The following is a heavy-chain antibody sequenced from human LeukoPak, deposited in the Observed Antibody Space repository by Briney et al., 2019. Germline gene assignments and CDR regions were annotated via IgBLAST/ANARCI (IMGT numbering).Heavy chain of an antibody. J-gene: IGHJ4*02. V-gene: IGHV1-2*02. D-gene: IGHD5-24*01. CDR1: GGTFSSYT. CDR3: AQGGLTQRWLQLFPPIGDY. Sequence: RASVKVSCKASGGTFSSYTISWVRQAPGQGLEWMGWINPNSGGTNYAQKFQGRVTMTRDTSISTAYMELSRLRSDDTAVYYCAQGGLTQRWLQLFPPIGDYWGQGTLVTVSS. CDR2: INPNSGGT.